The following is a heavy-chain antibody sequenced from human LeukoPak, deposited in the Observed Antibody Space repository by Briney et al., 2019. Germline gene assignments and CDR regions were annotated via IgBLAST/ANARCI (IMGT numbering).Heavy chain of an antibody. J-gene: IGHJ5*02. Sequence: ASVKVSCKASGYTFTGYYMHWVRQAPGQGLEWMGWINPNSGGTNYAQKFQGRVTMTRDTSISTAYMELSRLRSDDTAAYYCARGGYYDFWSGYSTNNWFDPWGQGTLVTVSS. V-gene: IGHV1-2*02. D-gene: IGHD3-3*01. CDR3: ARGGYYDFWSGYSTNNWFDP. CDR2: INPNSGGT. CDR1: GYTFTGYY.